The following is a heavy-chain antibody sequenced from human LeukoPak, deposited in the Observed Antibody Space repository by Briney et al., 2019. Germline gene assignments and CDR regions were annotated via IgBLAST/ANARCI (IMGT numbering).Heavy chain of an antibody. CDR1: GFTFSSYG. D-gene: IGHD6-25*01. Sequence: GGSLRLSCAASGFTFSSYGMHWVRQAPGKGLEWVAVISYDGSNKYYADSVKGRFTISRDNSKSTLYLQMNSLRAEDTAVYYCAKEAATVLYYYFDYWGQGTLVTVSS. J-gene: IGHJ4*02. CDR2: ISYDGSNK. V-gene: IGHV3-30*18. CDR3: AKEAATVLYYYFDY.